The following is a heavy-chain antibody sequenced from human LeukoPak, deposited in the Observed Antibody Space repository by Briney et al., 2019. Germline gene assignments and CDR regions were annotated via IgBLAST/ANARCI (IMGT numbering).Heavy chain of an antibody. CDR2: QHYSGRT. Sequence: SETLSLTCSVSGDSISSSDYYWGWIRQPPGKGLEWIGSQHYSGRTYDNPSLKSRVTISVDTSKNQFSLNLNSVTAADTAVYYCARQIGRDTWSLDYWGQGTLVTVSS. J-gene: IGHJ4*02. D-gene: IGHD2-8*02. V-gene: IGHV4-39*01. CDR3: ARQIGRDTWSLDY. CDR1: GDSISSSDYY.